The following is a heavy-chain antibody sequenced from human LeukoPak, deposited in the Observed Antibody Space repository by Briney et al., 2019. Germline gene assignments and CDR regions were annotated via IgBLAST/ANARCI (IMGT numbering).Heavy chain of an antibody. J-gene: IGHJ3*02. CDR1: GFTFSSYA. Sequence: GGSLRLSCAASGFTFSSYAMSWVRQAPGKGLEWVSAISGSGGSTYYADSVKGRFTISRDNAKNSLYLQMNSLRAEDTAVYYCARDERGYYDFWSGQQYGDAFDIWGQGTMVTVSS. V-gene: IGHV3-23*01. D-gene: IGHD3-3*01. CDR2: ISGSGGST. CDR3: ARDERGYYDFWSGQQYGDAFDI.